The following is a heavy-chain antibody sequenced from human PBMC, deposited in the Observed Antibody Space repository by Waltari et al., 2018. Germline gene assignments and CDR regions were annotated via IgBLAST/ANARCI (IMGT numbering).Heavy chain of an antibody. V-gene: IGHV1-69*01. J-gene: IGHJ3*02. Sequence: QVQLVQSGAEVKKPGSSVKVSCKASGGTFSSYAISWVRQAPGQGLEWMGGIIPIFGIANYAQKFQGRVTITADESTSTAYMELSSLRSEDTAVYYCARYCSGGSCYSGGVKGAFDIWGQGTMVTVSS. CDR2: IIPIFGIA. CDR1: GGTFSSYA. D-gene: IGHD2-15*01. CDR3: ARYCSGGSCYSGGVKGAFDI.